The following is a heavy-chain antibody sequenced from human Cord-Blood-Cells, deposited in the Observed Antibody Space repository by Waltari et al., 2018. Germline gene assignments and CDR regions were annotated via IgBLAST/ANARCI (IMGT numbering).Heavy chain of an antibody. CDR2: INHSGST. Sequence: QVQLQQWGAGLLKPSETLSLTCAVYGGSFSGYYWSWIRQPPGKGLEWIGEINHSGSTNDNPSLKSRVTISVDTSKNQFSLKLSSVTAADTAVYYCARGSAVLLWFGESDAFDIWGQGTMVTVSS. J-gene: IGHJ3*02. CDR1: GGSFSGYY. CDR3: ARGSAVLLWFGESDAFDI. D-gene: IGHD3-10*01. V-gene: IGHV4-34*01.